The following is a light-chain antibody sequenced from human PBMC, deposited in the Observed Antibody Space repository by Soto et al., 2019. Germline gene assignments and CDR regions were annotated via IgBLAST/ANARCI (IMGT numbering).Light chain of an antibody. CDR3: QQYGSVFRT. CDR2: NXS. Sequence: VLTQSPAILSLSPRERANLSCRARQSVGNFLTGYQQEPGQAPRLLIANXSTMATGSPARLSGSGSETDFTLTISRLEPEYFAVYYCQQYGSVFRTFGQGTKVDIK. V-gene: IGKV3-20*01. CDR1: QSVGNF. J-gene: IGKJ1*01.